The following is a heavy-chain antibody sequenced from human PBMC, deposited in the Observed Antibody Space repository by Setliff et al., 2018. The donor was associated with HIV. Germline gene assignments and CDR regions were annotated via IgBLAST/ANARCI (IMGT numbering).Heavy chain of an antibody. CDR2: IYSGGST. V-gene: IGHV4-4*07. Sequence: SETLSLTCIVSGDIISGYFWSWIRQPAGKGLEWIGRIYSGGSTNYNPSLKSRVTLSIDKSKNQVSLQLTSVTAADTAFYYCARAPTGWYELELWGQGTLFTVAS. D-gene: IGHD6-19*01. CDR3: ARAPTGWYELEL. J-gene: IGHJ4*02. CDR1: GDIISGYF.